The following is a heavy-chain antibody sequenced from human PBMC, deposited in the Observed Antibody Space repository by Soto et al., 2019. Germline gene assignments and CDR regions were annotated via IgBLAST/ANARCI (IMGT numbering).Heavy chain of an antibody. J-gene: IGHJ6*02. V-gene: IGHV4-59*01. CDR2: IYYSGTT. CDR1: GGSISSYS. Sequence: QVQLQESGPGLVKPSETLSLTCTVSGGSISSYSWSWIRQPPGKGLEWIGYIYYSGTTNYKPSLKCPVTESVATSKYQFSLRLSSTAAADTAVYYCARVPAAIVAGGAIDVWGQGTTVTVSS. CDR3: ARVPAAIVAGGAIDV. D-gene: IGHD2-2*01.